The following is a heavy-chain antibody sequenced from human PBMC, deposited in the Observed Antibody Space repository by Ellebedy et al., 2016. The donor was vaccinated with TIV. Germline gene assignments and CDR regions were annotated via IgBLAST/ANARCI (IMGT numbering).Heavy chain of an antibody. CDR3: ARGWLKYYGMDV. CDR2: IWYDGSNK. J-gene: IGHJ6*02. CDR1: GFTFSSYG. Sequence: PGGSLRLSCAASGFTFSSYGMHWVRQAPGKGLEWVAVIWYDGSNKYYADSVKGRFTISRDNAKNSLYLQMNSLRAEETAVYYCARGWLKYYGMDVWGQGTTVTVSS. V-gene: IGHV3-33*01. D-gene: IGHD6-19*01.